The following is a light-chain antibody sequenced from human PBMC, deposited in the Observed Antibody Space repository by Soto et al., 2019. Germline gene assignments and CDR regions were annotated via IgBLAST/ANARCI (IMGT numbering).Light chain of an antibody. CDR3: SSYTSSSTLGV. Sequence: QSVLTQPASVSGSPVQSITISCTGTSSDVGGYNYVSWYQQHPGKAPKLMIYEVSNRPSGVSNRFSDSKSGNTASLTISGLQAEDEADYYCSSYTSSSTLGVFGGGTKLTVL. J-gene: IGLJ2*01. CDR2: EVS. V-gene: IGLV2-14*01. CDR1: SSDVGGYNY.